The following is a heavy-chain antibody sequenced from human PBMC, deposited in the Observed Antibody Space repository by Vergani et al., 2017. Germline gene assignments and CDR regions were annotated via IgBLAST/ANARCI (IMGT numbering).Heavy chain of an antibody. CDR2: IIPILGIA. J-gene: IGHJ6*02. D-gene: IGHD6-19*01. V-gene: IGHV1-69*04. CDR1: GGTFSSYA. Sequence: QVQLVQSGAEVKKPGSSVKVSCKASGGTFSSYAISWVRQAPGQGLEWMGRIIPILGIANYAQKFQGRVTITADKSTSTAYMELSSLGSEDTAVYYCARDGGSSGWHLPGGYGMDVWGQGTTVTVSS. CDR3: ARDGGSSGWHLPGGYGMDV.